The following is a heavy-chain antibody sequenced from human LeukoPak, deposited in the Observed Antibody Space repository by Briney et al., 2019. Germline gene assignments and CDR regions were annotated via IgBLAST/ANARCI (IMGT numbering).Heavy chain of an antibody. V-gene: IGHV3-7*01. D-gene: IGHD5-18*01. CDR2: IKQDGSEK. J-gene: IGHJ4*02. CDR1: GFTFSSYW. Sequence: GGSLRLSCAASGFTFSSYWMTWVRQAPGKGLEWVANIKQDGSEKYYVDTVKGRFTISRDNAKNSLYLQMNGLRAEDTAVYYCASPGSVGDTGMPDYWGQGTLVTVSS. CDR3: ASPGSVGDTGMPDY.